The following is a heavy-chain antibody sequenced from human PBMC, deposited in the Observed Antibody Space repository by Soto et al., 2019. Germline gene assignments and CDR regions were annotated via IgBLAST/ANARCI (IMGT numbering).Heavy chain of an antibody. Sequence: VQLVQSGAEVKKPGESLRISCKGSEYSFTSYWISWVRQMPGKGLEWMGRIDPSDSYTNYSPSFQGHVTISADKSISTAYLQWSSLKASDTAMYYCATLEGYYYDSSGYLRWFDPWGQGTLVTVSS. J-gene: IGHJ5*02. CDR1: EYSFTSYW. V-gene: IGHV5-10-1*01. D-gene: IGHD3-22*01. CDR2: IDPSDSYT. CDR3: ATLEGYYYDSSGYLRWFDP.